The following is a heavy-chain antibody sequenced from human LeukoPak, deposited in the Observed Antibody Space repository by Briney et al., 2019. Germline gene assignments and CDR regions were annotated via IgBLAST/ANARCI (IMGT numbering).Heavy chain of an antibody. V-gene: IGHV3-23*01. CDR3: AKVPSAMDGY. CDR1: GFTFNNAW. J-gene: IGHJ4*02. D-gene: IGHD5-18*01. Sequence: GGSLRLSCVASGFTFNNAWMSWVRQAPGKGLEWVSGVSGSGSGTYYVDSVKGRFTISRDNSKNTLYLQMNSLRAEDTAVYYCAKVPSAMDGYWGQGTLVTVSS. CDR2: VSGSGSGT.